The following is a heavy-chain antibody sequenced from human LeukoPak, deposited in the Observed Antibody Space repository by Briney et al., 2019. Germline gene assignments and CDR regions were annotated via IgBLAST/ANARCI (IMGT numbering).Heavy chain of an antibody. CDR3: ARGAMSGSYLCNFDY. CDR1: GYTFTGYY. CDR2: IIPIVSTA. Sequence: SVKVSCKASGYTFTGYYMHWVRQAPGQGLEWMGGIIPIVSTANYAQKFQGRVTITADKSTSTAYMELSSLRSEDTAVYYCARGAMSGSYLCNFDYWGQGTLVTVSS. V-gene: IGHV1-69*06. J-gene: IGHJ4*02. D-gene: IGHD1-26*01.